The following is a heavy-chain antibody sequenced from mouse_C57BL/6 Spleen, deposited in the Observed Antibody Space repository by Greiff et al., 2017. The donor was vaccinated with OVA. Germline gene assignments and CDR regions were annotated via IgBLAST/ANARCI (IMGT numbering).Heavy chain of an antibody. D-gene: IGHD2-2*01. CDR1: GYTFTDYY. CDR3: ARGGSTMVTTRLFAY. J-gene: IGHJ3*01. Sequence: EVKLQESGPVLVKPGASVKMSCKASGYTFTDYYMNWVKQSHGKSLEWIGVINPYNGGTSYNQKFKGKATLTVDKSSSTAYMELNSLTSEDSAVYYCARGGSTMVTTRLFAYWGQGTLVTVSA. CDR2: INPYNGGT. V-gene: IGHV1-19*01.